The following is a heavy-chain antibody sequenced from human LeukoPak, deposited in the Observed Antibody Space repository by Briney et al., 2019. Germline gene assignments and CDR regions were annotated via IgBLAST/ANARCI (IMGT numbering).Heavy chain of an antibody. CDR1: DGSLSGYY. CDR3: TRRGPDTIVVVSPFDY. D-gene: IGHD3-22*01. J-gene: IGHJ4*02. CDR2: ITQTGGT. V-gene: IGHV4-34*01. Sequence: SETLSLTCAVYDGSLSGYYWSWIRQPPGEGLEWIGEITQTGGTNYNPSLKRRVLISVDTSKKQFSLKLTSVTAADTAVYYCTRRGPDTIVVVSPFDYWGQGTQVTVSS.